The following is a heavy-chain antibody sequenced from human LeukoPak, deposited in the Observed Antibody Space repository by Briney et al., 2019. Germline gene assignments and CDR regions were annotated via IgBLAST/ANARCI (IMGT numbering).Heavy chain of an antibody. J-gene: IGHJ4*02. CDR1: GYTFTSYY. Sequence: ASVKVSCKASGYTFTSYYMHWVRQAPGQGLEWMGIISPSGGSTSYAQKFQGRVTMTRDTSTSTVYMELSSLRSEDTAVYYCARDHKVKTYYYDSSGKGMVDYWGQGTLVTVSS. V-gene: IGHV1-46*01. D-gene: IGHD3-22*01. CDR3: ARDHKVKTYYYDSSGKGMVDY. CDR2: ISPSGGST.